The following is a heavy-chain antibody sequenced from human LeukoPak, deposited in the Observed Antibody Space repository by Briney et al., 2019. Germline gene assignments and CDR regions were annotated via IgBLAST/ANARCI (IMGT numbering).Heavy chain of an antibody. CDR3: ARGGRYSYGFKDY. Sequence: GGSLRLSCAASGFTFSSYWMHWVRQAPGKGLVWVSRINSDGSSTSYADSVKGRFTISRDNAKNTPYLQMNSLRVEDTAVYYCARGGRYSYGFKDYWGQGTLVTVSS. CDR1: GFTFSSYW. J-gene: IGHJ4*02. D-gene: IGHD5-18*01. CDR2: INSDGSST. V-gene: IGHV3-74*01.